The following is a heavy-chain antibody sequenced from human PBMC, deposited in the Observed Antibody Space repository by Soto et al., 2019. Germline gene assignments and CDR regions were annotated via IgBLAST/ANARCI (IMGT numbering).Heavy chain of an antibody. V-gene: IGHV1-18*01. CDR3: ACSVSVVPTI. CDR2: ISAYNGNT. CDR1: GYAFNSYG. Sequence: GASVKVSCKASGYAFNSYGISWVRQAPGQGLEWMGWISAYNGNTNYAQKLQGRVTMTTDTSTSTAYMELSSLRSEDTAVYYCACSVSVVPTIWGQGTLVTVSS. J-gene: IGHJ4*02. D-gene: IGHD3-10*02.